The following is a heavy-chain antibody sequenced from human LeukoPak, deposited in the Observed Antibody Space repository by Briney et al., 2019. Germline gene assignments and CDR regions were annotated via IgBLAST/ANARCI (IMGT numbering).Heavy chain of an antibody. CDR3: AKGLERESRLDS. CDR1: GFTFSSYW. V-gene: IGHV3-74*01. Sequence: GGSLRLSCAASGFTFSSYWMHWVRQAPGKGLVWVSRIKSDGSKTSYADSVQGRFTISRDNSRSTLYLQMNTLRAEDTALYYCAKGLERESRLDSWGQGTLVTASS. D-gene: IGHD1-1*01. CDR2: IKSDGSKT. J-gene: IGHJ4*02.